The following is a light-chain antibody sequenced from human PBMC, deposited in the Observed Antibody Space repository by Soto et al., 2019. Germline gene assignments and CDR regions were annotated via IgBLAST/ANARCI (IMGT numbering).Light chain of an antibody. CDR1: SSNIGSNY. V-gene: IGLV1-47*01. CDR2: RNN. J-gene: IGLJ1*01. CDR3: AAWDDSLSGSYV. Sequence: QSVLTXPPSASGTPGQRVTISCSGRSSNIGSNYVYWYQQLPGTAPKLLICRNNQRPSGVPDRFSGSKSGTSASLAISGLRSEDEADYYCAAWDDSLSGSYVFGTGTKVTVL.